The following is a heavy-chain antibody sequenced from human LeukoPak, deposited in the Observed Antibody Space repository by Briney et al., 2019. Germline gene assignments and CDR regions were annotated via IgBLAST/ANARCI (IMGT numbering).Heavy chain of an antibody. Sequence: ASVKVSCKASGYTFTGYYIHWVRQAPGQGLEWMGWINPKSGGTNYAQKFQGRVTMTRDTSISTAYMELSRLTSDDTAVYYCARDAIVRDYSNSDYWGQGTLVTVSS. V-gene: IGHV1-2*02. D-gene: IGHD4-11*01. J-gene: IGHJ4*02. CDR1: GYTFTGYY. CDR2: INPKSGGT. CDR3: ARDAIVRDYSNSDY.